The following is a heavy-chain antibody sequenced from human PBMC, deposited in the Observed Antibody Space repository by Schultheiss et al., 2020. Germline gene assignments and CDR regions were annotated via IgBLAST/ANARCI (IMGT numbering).Heavy chain of an antibody. CDR1: GFTFSSYW. Sequence: GGSLRLSCAASGFTFSSYWMSWVRQAPGKGLEWVANIKQDGSEKYYVDSVKGRFTISRDNAKNSLYLQMNSLRAEDTAVYYCARGAGPWGWGVIIPTYFDYWGQGTLVTSPQ. CDR3: ARGAGPWGWGVIIPTYFDY. CDR2: IKQDGSEK. V-gene: IGHV3-7*01. J-gene: IGHJ4*02. D-gene: IGHD3-10*01.